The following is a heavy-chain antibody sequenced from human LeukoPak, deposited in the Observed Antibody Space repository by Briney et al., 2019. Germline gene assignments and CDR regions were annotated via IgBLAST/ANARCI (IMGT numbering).Heavy chain of an antibody. D-gene: IGHD2-15*01. CDR3: AKGPRGGDSCYTY. CDR2: ISGSGGST. J-gene: IGHJ4*02. Sequence: GGSLRLSCAASGFTFSSYVMSWVRQAPGKGLEWVSAISGSGGSTYYADSVKGRFTISRDNSKNTLYLQMNSLRAEDTAVYYCAKGPRGGDSCYTYWGQGTLVTVSS. V-gene: IGHV3-23*01. CDR1: GFTFSSYV.